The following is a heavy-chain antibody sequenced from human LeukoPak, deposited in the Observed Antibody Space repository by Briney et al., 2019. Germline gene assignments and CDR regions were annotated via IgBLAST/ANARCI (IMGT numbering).Heavy chain of an antibody. CDR2: IYTSGST. D-gene: IGHD3-3*01. V-gene: IGHV4-61*02. CDR3: ARAVMEWLFLDI. CDR1: GGSISSGSYY. Sequence: SQTLSLXCTVSGGSISSGSYYWSWIRQPAGKGLEWIGRIYTSGSTNYNPSLKSRVTISVDTSKNQFSLKLSSVTAADTAVYYCARAVMEWLFLDIWGQGTMVTVSS. J-gene: IGHJ3*02.